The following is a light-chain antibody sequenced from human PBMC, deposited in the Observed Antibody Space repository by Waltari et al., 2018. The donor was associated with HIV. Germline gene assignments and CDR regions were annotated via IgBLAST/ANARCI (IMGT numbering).Light chain of an antibody. Sequence: EIVLTQSPGTLSLSPGESATLSCRASQSVSSSYLAWFQQKPGQAPRLLIYGASSRATGIPDRFSGSGSGTDFTLTISRLEPEDFAVYYCQQFGSPWTFGQGTKVEI. CDR1: QSVSSSY. CDR2: GAS. J-gene: IGKJ1*01. V-gene: IGKV3-20*01. CDR3: QQFGSPWT.